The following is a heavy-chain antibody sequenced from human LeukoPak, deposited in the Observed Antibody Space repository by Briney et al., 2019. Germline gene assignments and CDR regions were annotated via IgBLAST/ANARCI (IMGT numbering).Heavy chain of an antibody. CDR1: GFTFSSYA. Sequence: SGGSLRLSCVASGFTFSSYAMSWVRQAAGKGLEWVSSTSSSGETTYYADSVKGRFTISRDNSRNTLYLQMNSLRAEDTAVYYCAKYRPNYYGTNGHYYRRDGDCWGQGTLVTVSS. D-gene: IGHD3-22*01. J-gene: IGHJ4*02. CDR2: TSSSGETT. CDR3: AKYRPNYYGTNGHYYRRDGDC. V-gene: IGHV3-23*01.